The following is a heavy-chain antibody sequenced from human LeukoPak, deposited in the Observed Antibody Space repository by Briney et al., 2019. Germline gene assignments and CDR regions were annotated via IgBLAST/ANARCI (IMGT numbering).Heavy chain of an antibody. Sequence: GSLRLSCAASGFTFNSYHIHWVRQAPGKGRQWVALISPNGKNKHYADSVKGRFTHSRDNSKNTLNLQMNSLRVEDTALYYCARDYNGHWSVDYWGQGTLVTVSS. J-gene: IGHJ4*02. CDR2: ISPNGKNK. V-gene: IGHV3-30*04. D-gene: IGHD3-10*01. CDR1: GFTFNSYH. CDR3: ARDYNGHWSVDY.